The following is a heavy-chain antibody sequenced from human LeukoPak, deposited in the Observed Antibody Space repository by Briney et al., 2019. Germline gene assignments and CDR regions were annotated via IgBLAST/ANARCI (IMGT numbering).Heavy chain of an antibody. CDR3: ARRIIPNPKRRDNWNYAAYYYYYTDV. CDR2: IYYSGST. D-gene: IGHD1-7*01. J-gene: IGHJ6*03. Sequence: PSETLSLTCTVSGGSISSSSYYWGWIRQPPGKGLEWIGSIYYSGSTYYNPSLKSRVTISVDTSKNQFSLKLSSVTAADTAVYYCARRIIPNPKRRDNWNYAAYYYYYTDVWGKGTTVTVSS. CDR1: GGSISSSSYY. V-gene: IGHV4-39*01.